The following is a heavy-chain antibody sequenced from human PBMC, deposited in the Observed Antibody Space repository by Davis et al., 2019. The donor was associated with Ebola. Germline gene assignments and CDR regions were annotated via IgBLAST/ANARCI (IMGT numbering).Heavy chain of an antibody. CDR3: ARSPGYCSGGSCYSLWFDP. CDR2: IFSNDEK. Sequence: SGPTLVKPTQTLTLTCTFSGFSLSNARMGVSWIRQPPGKALEWLAHIFSNDEKSYSTSLKSRLTISKDTSKSQVVLTMTNMDPVDTATYYCARSPGYCSGGSCYSLWFDPWGQGTLVTVSS. J-gene: IGHJ5*02. D-gene: IGHD2-15*01. V-gene: IGHV2-26*01. CDR1: GFSLSNARMG.